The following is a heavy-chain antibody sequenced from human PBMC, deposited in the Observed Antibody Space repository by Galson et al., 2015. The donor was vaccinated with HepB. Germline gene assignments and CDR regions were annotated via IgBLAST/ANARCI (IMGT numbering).Heavy chain of an antibody. CDR2: ISWNSGSI. CDR1: GFTFDDYA. Sequence: SLRLSCAASGFTFDDYAMHWVRQAPGKGLEWVSGISWNSGSIGYADSVKGRFTISRDNAKNSLYLQMNSLRAEDTALYYCAKGARGSSWPDDAFDIWGQGTMVTVSS. CDR3: AKGARGSSWPDDAFDI. D-gene: IGHD6-13*01. J-gene: IGHJ3*02. V-gene: IGHV3-9*01.